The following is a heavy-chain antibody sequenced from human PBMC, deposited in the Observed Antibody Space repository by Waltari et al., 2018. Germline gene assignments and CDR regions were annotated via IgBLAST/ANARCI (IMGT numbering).Heavy chain of an antibody. CDR3: ARATSSMIGRNAFDI. V-gene: IGHV4-59*01. D-gene: IGHD3-22*01. Sequence: QVQMQESGPGLVKPSHTLSLTCTVSGGSISRYYSSWIRHPPGKGLEWSGYIYYSGSTNYNPSLKSRVTISVDTSKNQFSLKLSSVTAADTAVYYWARATSSMIGRNAFDIWGQGTMVTVSS. CDR2: IYYSGST. J-gene: IGHJ3*02. CDR1: GGSISRYY.